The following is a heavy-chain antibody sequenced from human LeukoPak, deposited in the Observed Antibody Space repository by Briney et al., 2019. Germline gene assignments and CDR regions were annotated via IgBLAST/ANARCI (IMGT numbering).Heavy chain of an antibody. Sequence: HSGGSLRLSCAASGFTVSSNYMSWVRQAPGKGLEWVSVIYSGGSTYYADSVKGRFTISRDNSKNTLYLQMNSLRAEDTAVYYCARGGSGSYYNGADYWGQGTLVTVSS. D-gene: IGHD3-10*01. V-gene: IGHV3-66*01. J-gene: IGHJ4*02. CDR1: GFTVSSNY. CDR2: IYSGGST. CDR3: ARGGSGSYYNGADY.